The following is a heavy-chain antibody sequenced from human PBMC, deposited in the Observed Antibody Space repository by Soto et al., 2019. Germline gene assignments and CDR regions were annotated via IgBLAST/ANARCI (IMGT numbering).Heavy chain of an antibody. CDR3: ARDRGYYGSGSYYPQDYYYYGMDV. V-gene: IGHV1-69*13. CDR2: IIPIFGTA. Sequence: SVKVSCKASGGTFSSYAISWVRQAPGQGLEWMGGIIPIFGTANYAQKFQGGVTITADESTSTAYMELSSLRSEDTAVYYCARDRGYYGSGSYYPQDYYYYGMDVWGQGTTVTVSS. D-gene: IGHD3-10*01. CDR1: GGTFSSYA. J-gene: IGHJ6*02.